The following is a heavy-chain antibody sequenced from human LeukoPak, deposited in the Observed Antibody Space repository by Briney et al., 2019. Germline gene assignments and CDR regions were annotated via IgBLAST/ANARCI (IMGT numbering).Heavy chain of an antibody. CDR2: IYYSGST. J-gene: IGHJ3*02. CDR1: GGSISSSSYY. Sequence: SETLSLTCTVSGGSISSSSYYWGWIRQPPGKGQEWIGSIYYSGSTYYNPSLKSRVTISVDTSKNQFSLKLSSVTAADTAVYYCARPGITIFGVVTSFAFDIWGQGTMVTVSS. V-gene: IGHV4-39*01. D-gene: IGHD3-3*01. CDR3: ARPGITIFGVVTSFAFDI.